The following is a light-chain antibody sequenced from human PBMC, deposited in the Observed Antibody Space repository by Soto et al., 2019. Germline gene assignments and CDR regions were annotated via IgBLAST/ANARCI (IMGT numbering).Light chain of an antibody. V-gene: IGKV3-20*01. CDR1: QSVTSSY. CDR2: GAS. J-gene: IGKJ4*01. CDR3: QQYGRSPLT. Sequence: EIVLTQSPGTPSLSPGERATLSCRASQSVTSSYLAWYQQKPGQAPRLLIDGASSRATGIPDRFSGSGSGTDFTLTISRLEPEDFGVYYCQQYGRSPLTFGGGTKVDIK.